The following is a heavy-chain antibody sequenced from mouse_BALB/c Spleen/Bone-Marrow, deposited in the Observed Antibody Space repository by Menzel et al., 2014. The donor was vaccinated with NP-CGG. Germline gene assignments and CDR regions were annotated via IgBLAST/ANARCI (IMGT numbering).Heavy chain of an antibody. V-gene: IGHV4-1*02. Sequence: EVKVEESGGGLVQPGGSLKLSCAASGFDFSRYWMTWVRQAPGKGLEWIGEINPASSTINYTPSLKDKFIISRDNAKNTLYLQMSKVRSEDTALYYCAKNYGYGYVAYWGQGTLVTVSA. CDR1: GFDFSRYW. CDR3: AKNYGYGYVAY. J-gene: IGHJ3*01. CDR2: INPASSTI. D-gene: IGHD1-2*01.